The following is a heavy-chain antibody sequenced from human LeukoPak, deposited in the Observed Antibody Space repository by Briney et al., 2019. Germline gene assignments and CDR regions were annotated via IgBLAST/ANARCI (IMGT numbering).Heavy chain of an antibody. CDR2: ISTSSSST. J-gene: IGHJ4*02. V-gene: IGHV3-11*05. CDR1: GFTFSDYY. CDR3: ARVGSLEAAGTTDY. D-gene: IGHD6-13*01. Sequence: GSLRLSCAASGFTFSDYYMSWIRQAPGKGLEWLSYISTSSSSTTYADSVSGRFTISRDNAKNSLYLQMNSLRADDTAVYYCARVGSLEAAGTTDYWGQGTLVTVSS.